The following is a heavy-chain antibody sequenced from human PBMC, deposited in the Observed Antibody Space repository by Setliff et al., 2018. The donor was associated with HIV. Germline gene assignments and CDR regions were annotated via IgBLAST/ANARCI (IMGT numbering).Heavy chain of an antibody. J-gene: IGHJ4*02. D-gene: IGHD3-22*01. CDR2: VDPEDGET. Sequence: ASVKVSCKASGYTFSDYYMHWVQQAPGKGLEWMGRVDPEDGETKYAEKFQGRVTITADTSTDTVYMELSSLRSEDTAVYYCALNGGYSYDSSGWSMDYWGQGTLVTVSS. V-gene: IGHV1-69-2*01. CDR1: GYTFSDYY. CDR3: ALNGGYSYDSSGWSMDY.